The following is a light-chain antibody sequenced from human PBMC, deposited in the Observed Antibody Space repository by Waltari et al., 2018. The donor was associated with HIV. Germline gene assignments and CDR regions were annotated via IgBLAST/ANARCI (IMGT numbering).Light chain of an antibody. CDR1: ALPKKY. CDR3: QSTDHDGTWV. J-gene: IGLJ3*02. V-gene: IGLV3-25*03. Sequence: SYDLTQTPSVSVSPGQTARINCSRGALPKKYSSWYRQKAGQAPMLLIYKDIERPSGIPERISGSGSGTGVTLTIIDVQAEDEGDYFCQSTDHDGTWVFGGGTKLTVL. CDR2: KDI.